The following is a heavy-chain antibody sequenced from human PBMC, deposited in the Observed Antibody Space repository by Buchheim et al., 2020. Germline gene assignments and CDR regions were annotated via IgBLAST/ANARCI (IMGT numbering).Heavy chain of an antibody. Sequence: EVQLLESGGGLVQPGGSLRLSCVASGFTFSKHDMNWVRQAPGKGPQWVSGITIGGDTYYADSVKGRVTISRDNSKDTPYLQMNSLRAEDTAIYYCANLQLPSNWGQGTL. CDR3: ANLQLPSN. V-gene: IGHV3-23*01. D-gene: IGHD1-1*01. J-gene: IGHJ4*02. CDR1: GFTFSKHD. CDR2: ITIGGDT.